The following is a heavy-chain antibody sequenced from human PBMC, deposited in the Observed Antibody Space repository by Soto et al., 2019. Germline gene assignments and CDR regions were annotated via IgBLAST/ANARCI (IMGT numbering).Heavy chain of an antibody. CDR3: ARSWGGSATNWFDA. CDR2: IYYSGNT. Sequence: PSETLSLTCGVSGGSISSINWWTWVRQTPGKGLEWIGEIYYSGNTNYNPSLTSRVTMSIDKSKNQFFLNLTSVTAADTAVYYCARSWGGSATNWFDAWGQGTLVTVSS. D-gene: IGHD3-16*01. V-gene: IGHV4-4*02. J-gene: IGHJ5*02. CDR1: GGSISSINW.